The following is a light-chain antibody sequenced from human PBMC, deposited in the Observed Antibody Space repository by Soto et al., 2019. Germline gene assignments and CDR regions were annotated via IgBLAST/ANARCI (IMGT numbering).Light chain of an antibody. CDR2: GAS. J-gene: IGKJ1*01. Sequence: EIVLTQSPGTLSLSPGERATFSCRASQSVSSSYLAWYQQKPGQAPRLLIYGASFRATGIPDRFSGSGSGTDFTITISALEPEDFAVYYCQQYGASRTFGQGTKVEVK. V-gene: IGKV3-20*01. CDR3: QQYGASRT. CDR1: QSVSSSY.